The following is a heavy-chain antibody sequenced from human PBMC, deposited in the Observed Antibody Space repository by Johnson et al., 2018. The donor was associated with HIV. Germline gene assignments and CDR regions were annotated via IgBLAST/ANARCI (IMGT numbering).Heavy chain of an antibody. J-gene: IGHJ3*02. Sequence: VQLVESGGGVVQPGRSLRLSCAASGFTFSSYAMHLVRQAPGKGLEWVAVISYDGSNKYYADSVKGRFTISRDNYKNTLYLQINSLRAEDTAVYYCARDGPPYYGGNSGGAFDIWGQGTIVTVSS. V-gene: IGHV3-30*04. CDR1: GFTFSSYA. CDR3: ARDGPPYYGGNSGGAFDI. CDR2: ISYDGSNK. D-gene: IGHD4-23*01.